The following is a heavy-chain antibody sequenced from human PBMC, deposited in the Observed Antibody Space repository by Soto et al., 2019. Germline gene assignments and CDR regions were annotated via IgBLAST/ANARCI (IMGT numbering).Heavy chain of an antibody. J-gene: IGHJ3*01. V-gene: IGHV3-23*01. Sequence: PGGSLRLSCAASGFIFSSYAMSWVRQVPGKGLVWVSTLSDSGGITYYADSVKGRFTIARDNSKTTLHLQMNSLRAEDTAVYYCAKEDDYGDYEHDAFDFWGQGTLVTVSS. CDR3: AKEDDYGDYEHDAFDF. CDR2: LSDSGGIT. D-gene: IGHD4-17*01. CDR1: GFIFSSYA.